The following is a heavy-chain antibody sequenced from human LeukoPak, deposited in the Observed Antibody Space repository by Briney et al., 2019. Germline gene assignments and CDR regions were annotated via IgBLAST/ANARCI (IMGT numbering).Heavy chain of an antibody. CDR2: INGNSAAI. J-gene: IGHJ2*01. V-gene: IGHV3-9*03. D-gene: IGHD2-21*01. CDR3: AKDIGPQVGIDWYFDL. CDR1: GFTFNAFA. Sequence: GGSLRLSCAASGFTFNAFAMHWVRQLPGKGLEWVSGINGNSAAIGYAASVKGRFTISRDNAKNSLYLQMNSLGPEDMGLYYCAKDIGPQVGIDWYFDLWGRGTLVTVSS.